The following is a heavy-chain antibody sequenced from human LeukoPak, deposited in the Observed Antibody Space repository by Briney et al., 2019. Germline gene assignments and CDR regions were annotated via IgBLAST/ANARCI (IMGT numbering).Heavy chain of an antibody. CDR2: ISYDGSNK. Sequence: GGSLRLSCAASGFTFSSYGMHWVRQAPGKGLEWVAVISYDGSNKYYADSVKGRFTISRDNSKNTLYLQMNSLRAEDAAVYYCAKDASGYYSEYYFDYWGQGTLVTVSS. CDR1: GFTFSSYG. D-gene: IGHD3-22*01. CDR3: AKDASGYYSEYYFDY. V-gene: IGHV3-30*18. J-gene: IGHJ4*02.